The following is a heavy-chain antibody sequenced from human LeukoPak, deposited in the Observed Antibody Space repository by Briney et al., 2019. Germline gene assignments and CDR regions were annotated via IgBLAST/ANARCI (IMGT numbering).Heavy chain of an antibody. CDR2: MNPNSGNT. V-gene: IGHV1-8*03. CDR3: ARAKRCSSTSCSTYYYYMDV. J-gene: IGHJ6*03. D-gene: IGHD2-2*02. Sequence: EASVKVSCKASGYTFTSYDINWVRQATGQGLEWMGWMNPNSGNTGYAQKIQGRVTITRNTSISTAYMGLSSLRSEDTAVYYCARAKRCSSTSCSTYYYYMDVWGKGTTVTVSS. CDR1: GYTFTSYD.